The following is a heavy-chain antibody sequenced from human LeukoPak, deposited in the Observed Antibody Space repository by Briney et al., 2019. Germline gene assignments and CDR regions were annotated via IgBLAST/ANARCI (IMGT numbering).Heavy chain of an antibody. CDR1: GYTFTGYY. V-gene: IGHV1-2*02. Sequence: GASVKVSCKASGYTFTGYYIHWVRQAPGQGLELMGWINPNSGGTNNAQKFQGRVTMTRDTSISTAYMELSRLRSDDTAVYYCASGREYCSSTSCWGYYMDVWGKGTTVTISS. D-gene: IGHD2-2*01. J-gene: IGHJ6*03. CDR2: INPNSGGT. CDR3: ASGREYCSSTSCWGYYMDV.